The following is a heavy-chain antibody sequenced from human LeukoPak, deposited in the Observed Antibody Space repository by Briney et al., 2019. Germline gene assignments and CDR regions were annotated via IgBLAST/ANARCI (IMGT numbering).Heavy chain of an antibody. CDR3: VRCDFGAGSYSPHFDS. J-gene: IGHJ4*02. CDR2: INHGGST. D-gene: IGHD3-10*01. V-gene: IGHV4-34*01. CDR1: GGSFSGYY. Sequence: SETLSLTCAVYGGSFSGYYWSWIRQPPGKGLEWIGEINHGGSTNYNPSLKSRVTISIDTSKNQFSLNLSSVTAADTAVYYCVRCDFGAGSYSPHFDSWGQGTLVTVSS.